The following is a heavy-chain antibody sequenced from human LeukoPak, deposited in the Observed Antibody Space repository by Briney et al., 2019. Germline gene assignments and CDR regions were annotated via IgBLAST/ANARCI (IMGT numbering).Heavy chain of an antibody. CDR2: IYHSGST. J-gene: IGHJ3*02. CDR1: GGSISSSNW. Sequence: SETLSLTCAVSGGSISSSNWWSWVRQPPGKGLEWIGEIYHSGSTNYNPSLKSRVTISVDKSKNQFSLKLSSVTAADTAVYYCARSRKGDSSGYYYVLRAFDIWGQGTMVTVSS. CDR3: ARSRKGDSSGYYYVLRAFDI. V-gene: IGHV4-4*02. D-gene: IGHD3-22*01.